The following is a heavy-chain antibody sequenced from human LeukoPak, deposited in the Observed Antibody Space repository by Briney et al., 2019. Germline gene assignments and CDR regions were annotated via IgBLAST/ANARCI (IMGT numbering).Heavy chain of an antibody. CDR3: VRGLEEYGGAARVGAPDH. J-gene: IGHJ4*02. D-gene: IGHD2-15*01. Sequence: GRSLRLSCAASGFTFSSYAMHCVRQASGKGMEWVPVISYDECNAFYAESVRGRFTISRDNARNILYLQMNSLRSEDTAVYCCVRGLEEYGGAARVGAPDHWGQGTPVIVSS. V-gene: IGHV3-30*04. CDR2: ISYDECNA. CDR1: GFTFSSYA.